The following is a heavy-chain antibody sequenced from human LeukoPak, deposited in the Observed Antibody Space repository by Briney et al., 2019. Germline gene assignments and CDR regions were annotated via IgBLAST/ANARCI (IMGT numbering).Heavy chain of an antibody. CDR1: GGSISPYF. CDR2: ISYTGST. V-gene: IGHV4-59*01. D-gene: IGHD4-17*01. J-gene: IGHJ6*02. Sequence: SETLSLTCTVSGGSISPYFWSWIRQPPGKGLEWIGYISYTGSTNYNPSLKSRVTISVDTSRNQFSLQLRSVTAADTAVYYCAREDPQTTVPEGMDVWGQGTTVIVSS. CDR3: AREDPQTTVPEGMDV.